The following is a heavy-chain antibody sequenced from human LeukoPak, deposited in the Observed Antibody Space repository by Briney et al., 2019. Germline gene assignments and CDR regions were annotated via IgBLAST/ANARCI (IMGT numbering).Heavy chain of an antibody. CDR3: LRDLRYCSGGSCYYVDY. CDR2: INPNSGGT. Sequence: GASVKVSCKASGYTFTGYYMHWVRQAPGQGLEWMGWINPNSGGTNYAQKFQGRVTMTRDTSISTAYMELSSLRSDDTAVYYCLRDLRYCSGGSCYYVDYWGQGTLVTVSS. D-gene: IGHD2-15*01. CDR1: GYTFTGYY. J-gene: IGHJ4*02. V-gene: IGHV1-2*02.